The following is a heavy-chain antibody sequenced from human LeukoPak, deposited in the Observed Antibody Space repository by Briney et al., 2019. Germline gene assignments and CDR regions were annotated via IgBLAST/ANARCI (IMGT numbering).Heavy chain of an antibody. Sequence: GGSLRLSCAASGFTFSSYGMHWVRQAPGKGLEWVAFIRYDGSNKYYADSVKGRFTISRDNSKNTLYLQMNSLRAEDTAVYYCAKVPSLIAARNYYMDVWGKGTTVTVSS. CDR2: IRYDGSNK. CDR1: GFTFSSYG. CDR3: AKVPSLIAARNYYMDV. V-gene: IGHV3-30*02. J-gene: IGHJ6*03. D-gene: IGHD6-6*01.